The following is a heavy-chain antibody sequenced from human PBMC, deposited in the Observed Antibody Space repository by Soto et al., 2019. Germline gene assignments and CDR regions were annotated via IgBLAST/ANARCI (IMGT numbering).Heavy chain of an antibody. J-gene: IGHJ4*02. V-gene: IGHV2-5*02. CDR2: IYWDDDK. D-gene: IGHD1-26*01. CDR3: AHRPPGSSPWDY. Sequence: QITLKESGPTLVKPTQTLILTCTFSGFSLSTSGVGVGWIRQPPGKALEWLALIYWDDDKRFSPSLKSRLTVTKDTSKKQVVLTMTNMDPVVTATYYGAHRPPGSSPWDYWGQGTLVTVSS. CDR1: GFSLSTSGVG.